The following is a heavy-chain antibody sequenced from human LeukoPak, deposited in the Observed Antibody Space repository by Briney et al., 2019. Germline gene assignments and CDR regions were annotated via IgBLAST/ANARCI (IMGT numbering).Heavy chain of an antibody. CDR2: ISGSGGST. V-gene: IGHV3-23*01. CDR3: AKDAAIYGDYIPYYYYYYMDV. D-gene: IGHD4-17*01. Sequence: PGGSLRLSCAASVFTFSSYAMSWVRQAPGKGLEWVSAISGSGGSTYYADSVKGRFTISRDNSKNTLYLQMNSLRAEDTAVYYCAKDAAIYGDYIPYYYYYYMDVWGKGTTVNVSS. CDR1: VFTFSSYA. J-gene: IGHJ6*03.